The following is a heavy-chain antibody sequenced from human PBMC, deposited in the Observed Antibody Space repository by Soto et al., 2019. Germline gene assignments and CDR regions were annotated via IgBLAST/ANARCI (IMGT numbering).Heavy chain of an antibody. CDR1: GGTFSSYA. J-gene: IGHJ3*02. Sequence: QVQLVQSGAEVKKPGSSVKVSCKASGGTFSSYAISWVRQAPGQGLEWMGGIIPIFGTANYAQKFQGSVTITADDSTSTAYMELSSLRSEDTAVYDCAIDDTGSGSYLNALDIWGQGTMVTVSS. CDR3: AIDDTGSGSYLNALDI. D-gene: IGHD3-10*01. CDR2: IIPIFGTA. V-gene: IGHV1-69*01.